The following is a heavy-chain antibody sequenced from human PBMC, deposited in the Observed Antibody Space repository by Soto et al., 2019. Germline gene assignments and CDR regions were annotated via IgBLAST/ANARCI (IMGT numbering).Heavy chain of an antibody. V-gene: IGHV4-31*03. CDR1: GGSISSGGYY. J-gene: IGHJ4*02. D-gene: IGHD3-16*02. CDR3: ARGDLNYDYVWGSYRPQYYFDY. CDR2: IYYSGST. Sequence: SETLPLTCTVSGGSISSGGYYWSWIRQHPGKGLEWIGYIYYSGSTYYNPSLKSRVTISVDTSKNQFSLKLSSVTAADTAVYYCARGDLNYDYVWGSYRPQYYFDYWGQGTLVTVSS.